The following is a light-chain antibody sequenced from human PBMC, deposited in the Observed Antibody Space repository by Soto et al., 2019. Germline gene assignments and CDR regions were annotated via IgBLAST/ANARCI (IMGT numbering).Light chain of an antibody. J-gene: IGKJ5*01. Sequence: EIVLTQSPATLSLSPGERATLSCRASQSVRSYLAWYQHKPGQAPRLLIYDSSNRATGIPARFSGSGSGTDFTLTISSLEPEDFAVYYCQQRSNQITFGQGTRLEIK. CDR2: DSS. V-gene: IGKV3-11*01. CDR3: QQRSNQIT. CDR1: QSVRSY.